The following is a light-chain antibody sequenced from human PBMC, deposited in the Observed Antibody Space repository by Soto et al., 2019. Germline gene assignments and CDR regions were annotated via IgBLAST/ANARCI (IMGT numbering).Light chain of an antibody. J-gene: IGLJ3*02. Sequence: QSALTQPASVSGSPGQSITISCTGTSSDVGGYNYVSWYQQHPGKAPKLMIYEVSNRPSGVSTRFSGSKSGNTASLTISGLQAEEEADYYWRSYTSSSTRVFGGGTKLTVL. CDR1: SSDVGGYNY. CDR3: RSYTSSSTRV. V-gene: IGLV2-14*01. CDR2: EVS.